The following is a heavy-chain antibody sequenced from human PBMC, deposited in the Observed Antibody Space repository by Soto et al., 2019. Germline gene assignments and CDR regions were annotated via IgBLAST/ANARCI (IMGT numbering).Heavy chain of an antibody. CDR2: IYYSGST. J-gene: IGHJ4*02. D-gene: IGHD2-8*01. CDR1: GGSISRSSYY. Sequence: PSETLSLTCTVSGGSISRSSYYWGWIRQPPGKGLEWIGNIYYSGSTYYNPSLKSRVTISVDTSKNQFSLKLSSVTAADTAVYYCATRGFCTNGVCYTTFDYWGQGTLVTVSS. CDR3: ATRGFCTNGVCYTTFDY. V-gene: IGHV4-39*01.